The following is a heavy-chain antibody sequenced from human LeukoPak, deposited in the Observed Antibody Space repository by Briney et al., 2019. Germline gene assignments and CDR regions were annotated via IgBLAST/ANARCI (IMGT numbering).Heavy chain of an antibody. D-gene: IGHD3-22*01. V-gene: IGHV4-39*01. CDR2: IYYSGRT. CDR1: GSSISSSSDY. Sequence: PSETLSLACSVSGSSISSSSDYWGWIRQPPGKGLEWIGSIYYSGRTYYNLSLKSRVTMSVDTSKNQFSLKLSSVTAADTAVYYCAICRKFYSDSSGYCDSCDYWGQGTLVTVSS. CDR3: AICRKFYSDSSGYCDSCDY. J-gene: IGHJ4*02.